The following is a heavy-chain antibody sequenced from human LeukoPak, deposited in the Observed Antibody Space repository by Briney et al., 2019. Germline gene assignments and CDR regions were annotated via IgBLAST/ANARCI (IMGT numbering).Heavy chain of an antibody. CDR3: ARDRRSSSPAFDI. Sequence: ASVNVSCKASGGTFSSYAISWVRQAPGQGLEWMGRIIPILGIANYAQKFQGRVTITADKSTSTAYMELSSLRSEDTAVYYCARDRRSSSPAFDIWGQGTMVTVSS. CDR2: IIPILGIA. CDR1: GGTFSSYA. V-gene: IGHV1-69*04. D-gene: IGHD6-6*01. J-gene: IGHJ3*02.